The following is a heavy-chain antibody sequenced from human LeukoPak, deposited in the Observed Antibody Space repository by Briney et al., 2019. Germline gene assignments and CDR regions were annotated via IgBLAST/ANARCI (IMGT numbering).Heavy chain of an antibody. J-gene: IGHJ4*02. Sequence: GGSLRLSWAASGVSISNNYRRWVRQSPGKGLEWLSVIYSGGNTNYADSVKGRFNIYRDHSKNTLYLQLNSLRAEDTAVYYCARNRDYGQTGYFDYWGQGTLVTVSS. CDR1: GVSISNNY. CDR3: ARNRDYGQTGYFDY. V-gene: IGHV3-66*01. CDR2: IYSGGNT. D-gene: IGHD4/OR15-4a*01.